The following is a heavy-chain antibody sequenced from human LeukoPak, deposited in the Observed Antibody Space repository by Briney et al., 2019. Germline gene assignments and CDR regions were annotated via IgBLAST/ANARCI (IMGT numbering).Heavy chain of an antibody. Sequence: ASVKVSCKASGGTFSSYSFSWVRQAPGQGLEWMGRIIPILDITNYAQRFQGRVTITPDKSTSTAYMELSSLTSEDTAVYYCARNSAGYSSGYYYYWGQGTLVTVSS. CDR2: IIPILDIT. CDR1: GGTFSSYS. J-gene: IGHJ4*02. CDR3: ARNSAGYSSGYYYY. D-gene: IGHD6-25*01. V-gene: IGHV1-69*02.